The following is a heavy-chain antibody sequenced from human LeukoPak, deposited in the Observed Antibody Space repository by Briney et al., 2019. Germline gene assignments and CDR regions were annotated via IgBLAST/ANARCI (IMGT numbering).Heavy chain of an antibody. CDR2: IYSGGST. V-gene: IGHV3-53*01. CDR1: GFTVSSNY. D-gene: IGHD2-15*01. CDR3: ARDLSWTVAGYMDV. Sequence: GGSLRLSCAASGFTVSSNYMSWVRQAPGKGLEWVSVIYSGGSTYYADSVKGRFTISRDNSKNTLYLQMNSLRAEDTAVYYCARDLSWTVAGYMDVWGKGTTVTVSS. J-gene: IGHJ6*03.